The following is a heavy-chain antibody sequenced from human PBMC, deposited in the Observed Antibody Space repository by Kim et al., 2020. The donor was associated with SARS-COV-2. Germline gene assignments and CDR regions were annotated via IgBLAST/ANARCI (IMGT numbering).Heavy chain of an antibody. J-gene: IGHJ2*01. CDR3: ARHLRNWYFDL. CDR1: GGSISSSDYY. Sequence: SETLSLTCSVSGGSISSSDYYWGWIRQPPGKGLEWIATIYYSGSTYYNPSLKGRGTISVDTSKKQFALRLRSVTAADAAVYYCARHLRNWYFDLWGRGTLVTVSS. V-gene: IGHV4-39*01. CDR2: IYYSGST.